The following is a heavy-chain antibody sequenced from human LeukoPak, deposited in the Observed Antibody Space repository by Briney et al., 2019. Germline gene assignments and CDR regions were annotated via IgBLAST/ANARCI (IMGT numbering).Heavy chain of an antibody. V-gene: IGHV1-2*02. CDR2: INPNTGGT. Sequence: GASVKVSCKASGYTFTGHYMHWVRQAPGQGLGWMRWINPNTGGTNYAQKFQGRVTMTRDTSFSTAYMELSRLRSDDTALYYCARVDDVLTGSAFDIWGPRTMVTVSS. CDR1: GYTFTGHY. J-gene: IGHJ3*02. D-gene: IGHD3-9*01. CDR3: ARVDDVLTGSAFDI.